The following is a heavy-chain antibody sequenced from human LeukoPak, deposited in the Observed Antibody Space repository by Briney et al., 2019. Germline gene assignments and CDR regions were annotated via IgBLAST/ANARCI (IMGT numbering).Heavy chain of an antibody. CDR3: ARDLGEPGLYYFDY. D-gene: IGHD3-10*01. CDR1: GGSFSGYY. CDR2: IYTSGST. J-gene: IGHJ4*02. V-gene: IGHV4-4*07. Sequence: SETLSLTCAVYGGSFSGYYWSWIRQPPGKGLEWIGRIYTSGSTNYNPSLKSRVTMSVDTSKNQFSLKLSSVTAADTAVYYCARDLGEPGLYYFDYWGQGTLVTVSS.